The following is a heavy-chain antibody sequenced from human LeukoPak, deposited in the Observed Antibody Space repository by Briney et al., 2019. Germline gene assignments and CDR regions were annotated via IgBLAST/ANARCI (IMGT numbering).Heavy chain of an antibody. Sequence: PSQTLSLTCTVSGGSISSGGYYWSWIRQHPGKDLEWIGYIYYSGSTYYNPSLKSRVTISVDTSKNQFSLKLSSVTAADTAVYYCARGIRGIVGAPYYFDYWGQGTLVTVSS. CDR1: GGSISSGGYY. CDR2: IYYSGST. V-gene: IGHV4-31*03. D-gene: IGHD1-26*01. CDR3: ARGIRGIVGAPYYFDY. J-gene: IGHJ4*02.